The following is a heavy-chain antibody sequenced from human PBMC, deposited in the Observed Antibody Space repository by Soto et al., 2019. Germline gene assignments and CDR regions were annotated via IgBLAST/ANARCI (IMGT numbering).Heavy chain of an antibody. CDR3: ARLRDSYYYGSGSPDY. CDR2: IYYSGST. V-gene: IGHV4-39*01. Sequence: SETLSLTCTVSGXSISSSSYYWGWIRQPPGKGLEWIGSIYYSGSTYYNPSLKSRVTISVDTSKNQFSLKLSSVTAADTAVYYCARLRDSYYYGSGSPDYWGQGTLVTVSS. J-gene: IGHJ4*02. CDR1: GXSISSSSYY. D-gene: IGHD3-10*01.